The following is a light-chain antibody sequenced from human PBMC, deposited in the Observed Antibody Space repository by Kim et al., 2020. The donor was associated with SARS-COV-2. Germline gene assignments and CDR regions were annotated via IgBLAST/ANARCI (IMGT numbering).Light chain of an antibody. Sequence: ASVGYRVTISCRARQDIRSWLAGYQLKPGKAPALLIYGASSLQTGVPSRFSGRGSGTDFTLPISSLQPEDSATYYCQQTDTFPRTFGRGTKLEI. J-gene: IGKJ2*01. CDR2: GAS. CDR1: QDIRSW. CDR3: QQTDTFPRT. V-gene: IGKV1-12*01.